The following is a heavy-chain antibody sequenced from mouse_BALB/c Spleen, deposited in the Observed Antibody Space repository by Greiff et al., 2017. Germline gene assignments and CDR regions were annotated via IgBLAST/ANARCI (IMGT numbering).Heavy chain of an antibody. CDR2: IWAGGST. CDR1: GFSLSRYS. J-gene: IGHJ4*01. CDR3: ARDRSLEGTMDY. Sequence: QVQLQQSGPGLVAPSQSLSITCTVSGFSLSRYSVHWVRQPPGKGLEWLGVIWAGGSTNYNSALMSRLSISKDNSKSQVFLKMNSLQTDDTAMYYCARDRSLEGTMDYWGQGTSVTVSS. D-gene: IGHD3-3*01. V-gene: IGHV2-9*02.